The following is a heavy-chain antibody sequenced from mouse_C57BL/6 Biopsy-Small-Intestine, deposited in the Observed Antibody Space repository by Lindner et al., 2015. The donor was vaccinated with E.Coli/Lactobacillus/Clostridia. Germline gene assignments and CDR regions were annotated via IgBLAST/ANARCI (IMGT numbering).Heavy chain of an antibody. CDR1: GYSFTGYF. CDR3: ARQMPYYGMDF. Sequence: VQLQESGPELVKPGASVKISCKASGYSFTGYFMNWVKQSHGKSLEWIGRINPNNGDTFYNQNFKGKATLTVDKSSSTAHMELLSLTSEDFAVHFCARQMPYYGMDFWGQGTSVTVSS. CDR2: INPNNGDT. V-gene: IGHV1-37*01. J-gene: IGHJ4*01.